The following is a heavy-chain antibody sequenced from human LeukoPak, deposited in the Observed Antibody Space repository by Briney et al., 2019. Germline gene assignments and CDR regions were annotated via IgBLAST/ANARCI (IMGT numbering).Heavy chain of an antibody. V-gene: IGHV3-23*01. CDR1: GFTFSNYA. J-gene: IGHJ4*02. CDR2: ISGNGGGT. D-gene: IGHD2-21*02. Sequence: GGSLRLSCAASGFTFSNYAMTWVRQAPGKGLEWVSGISGNGGGTYYADSVKGRLTISRDNSKKTLYLQMNSLRAEDTAVYYCAKDRQGFSVVTAIDYWGQGTLVTVSS. CDR3: AKDRQGFSVVTAIDY.